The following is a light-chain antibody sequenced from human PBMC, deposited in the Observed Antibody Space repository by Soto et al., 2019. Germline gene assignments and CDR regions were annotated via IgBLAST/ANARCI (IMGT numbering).Light chain of an antibody. V-gene: IGKV4-1*01. CDR2: WAS. Sequence: DIVMTQSPDSLAVSLGERATINCKSSQSVLFSSNNKNYLAWYQQKPGQPPKLLIYWASTRESGVPNRFSGSGAGTEFTLTISSLQAEDVAVYYCQQSYSTPITFGQGTRLEMK. CDR1: QSVLFSSNNKNY. J-gene: IGKJ5*01. CDR3: QQSYSTPIT.